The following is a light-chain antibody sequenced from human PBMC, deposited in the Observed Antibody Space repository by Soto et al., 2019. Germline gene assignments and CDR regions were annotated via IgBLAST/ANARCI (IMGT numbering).Light chain of an antibody. V-gene: IGKV3-11*01. CDR1: QSVTTY. CDR2: DAS. CDR3: QQRSTWPLT. Sequence: EIVLTQSPATLSLSPGERATLSCRASQSVTTYLAWYQQKPGQAPRLPIYDASNRATGIPARFSGSGSGTDFTLTISNLEPENFAIYYCQQRSTWPLTFGGGTKVDIK. J-gene: IGKJ4*01.